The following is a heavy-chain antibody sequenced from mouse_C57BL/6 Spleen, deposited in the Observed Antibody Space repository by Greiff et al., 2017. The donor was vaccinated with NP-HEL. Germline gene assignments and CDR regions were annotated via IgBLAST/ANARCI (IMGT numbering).Heavy chain of an antibody. D-gene: IGHD1-1*01. CDR3: ARERSYYYGSSSYYYAMDY. CDR1: GYAFSSYW. CDR2: IYPGDGDT. J-gene: IGHJ4*01. V-gene: IGHV1-80*01. Sequence: QVQLQQSGAELVKPGASVKISCKASGYAFSSYWMNWVKQRPGKGLEWIGQIYPGDGDTNYNGKFKGKATLTADKSSSTAYMQLSSLTSEDSAVYFCARERSYYYGSSSYYYAMDYWGQGTSVTVSS.